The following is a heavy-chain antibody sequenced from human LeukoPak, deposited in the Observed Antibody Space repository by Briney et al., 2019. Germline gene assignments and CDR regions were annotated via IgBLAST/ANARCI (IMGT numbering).Heavy chain of an antibody. CDR3: ARLSAGLYFDY. CDR2: IYSGGST. Sequence: GGSLRLSCAASGFPVSSNYMRWVRQAPGEAVEGVSVIYSGGSTYYPDSVKGRFTISRDNSKNTLYLQMNSLRAEDTAVYYCARLSAGLYFDYWGQGTLVTVSS. CDR1: GFPVSSNY. V-gene: IGHV3-66*01. D-gene: IGHD6-19*01. J-gene: IGHJ4*02.